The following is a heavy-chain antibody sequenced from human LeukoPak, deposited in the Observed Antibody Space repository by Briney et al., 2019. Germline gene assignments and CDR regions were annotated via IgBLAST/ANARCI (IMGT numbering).Heavy chain of an antibody. D-gene: IGHD3-3*01. CDR3: ASGGFYDFWSGYYTPFDY. J-gene: IGHJ4*02. V-gene: IGHV3-7*01. Sequence: GGSLRLSCAASGFTLSSYWMSWVRQAPGKGLEWVANIKQDGSEKYYVDSVKGRFTISRDNAKNSLYLQMNSLRAEDTAVYYCASGGFYDFWSGYYTPFDYWGQGTLVTVSS. CDR1: GFTLSSYW. CDR2: IKQDGSEK.